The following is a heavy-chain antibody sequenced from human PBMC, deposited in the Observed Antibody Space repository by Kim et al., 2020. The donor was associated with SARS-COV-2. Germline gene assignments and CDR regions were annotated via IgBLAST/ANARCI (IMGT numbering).Heavy chain of an antibody. CDR1: GYTFTGYY. J-gene: IGHJ1*01. Sequence: ASVKVSCKASGYTFTGYYMHWVRQAPGQGLEWMGWINPNSGGTNYAQKFQGRVTMTRDTSISTAYMELSRLRSDDTAVYYCARGRFTAMVKREYFQHWGQGTLVTVSS. V-gene: IGHV1-2*02. CDR3: ARGRFTAMVKREYFQH. CDR2: INPNSGGT. D-gene: IGHD5-18*01.